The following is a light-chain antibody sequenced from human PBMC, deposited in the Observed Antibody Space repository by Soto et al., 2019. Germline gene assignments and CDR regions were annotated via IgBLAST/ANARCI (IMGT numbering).Light chain of an antibody. CDR1: QSVSTSN. Sequence: EVVMTQSPATLSVSPGERATLSCRGSQSVSTSNLAWYQQRPGQAPRLLIYGASRRATGIPDRFSGSGSGTDFTLTISRLEPEDLAVYYCQQYDNSVWTFGQGTKVDI. CDR2: GAS. CDR3: QQYDNSVWT. J-gene: IGKJ1*01. V-gene: IGKV3-20*01.